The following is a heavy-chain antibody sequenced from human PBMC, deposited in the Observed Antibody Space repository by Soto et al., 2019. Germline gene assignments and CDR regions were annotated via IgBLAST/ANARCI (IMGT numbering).Heavy chain of an antibody. CDR3: ARDLRESMDV. Sequence: GGSLRLSCAASGFTFSSYAMHWVRQAPGKGLEWVAVISYDGSNKYYADSVKGRFTISRDNSKNTLYLQMNSLRAEDTAVYYCARDLRESMDVWGQGTTVTVSS. J-gene: IGHJ6*02. CDR2: ISYDGSNK. CDR1: GFTFSSYA. V-gene: IGHV3-30-3*01.